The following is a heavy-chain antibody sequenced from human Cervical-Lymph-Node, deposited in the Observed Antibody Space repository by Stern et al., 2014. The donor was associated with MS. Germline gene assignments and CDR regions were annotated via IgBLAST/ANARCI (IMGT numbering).Heavy chain of an antibody. CDR2: IWYDGSNK. V-gene: IGHV3-33*01. CDR1: GFTFSSYG. Sequence: VQLVESGGAVVQPGRPLRLSCAASGFTFSSYGMHWVRQAPGKGLEWVAVIWYDGSNKYYADSVNGRFTLSRHNSKNTQSLQMNSLRAEDTAVYYCARDPSYCSGGNCYPSYFDYWGQGTLVIVSS. J-gene: IGHJ4*02. CDR3: ARDPSYCSGGNCYPSYFDY. D-gene: IGHD2-15*01.